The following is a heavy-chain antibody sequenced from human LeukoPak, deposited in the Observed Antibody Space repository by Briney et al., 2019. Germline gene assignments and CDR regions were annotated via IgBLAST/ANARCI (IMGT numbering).Heavy chain of an antibody. V-gene: IGHV4-34*01. CDR2: INHSGST. CDR1: GGSFSGYY. J-gene: IGHJ6*03. Sequence: SETLSLTCAVYGGSFSGYYWNWIRQPPGKGLEWIGEINHSGSTNYNPSLKSRVTISVDTSKNQFSLKLSSVTAADTAVYYCARPCIAAAGAGYYYYYMDVWGKGTTVTVSS. D-gene: IGHD6-13*01. CDR3: ARPCIAAAGAGYYYYYMDV.